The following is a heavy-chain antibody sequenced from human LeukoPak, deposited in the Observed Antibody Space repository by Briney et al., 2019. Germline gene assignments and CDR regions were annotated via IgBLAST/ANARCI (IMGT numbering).Heavy chain of an antibody. CDR2: MSSSSSNI. Sequence: GGSLRLSCAASGFTVSSNYMSWVRQAPGKGLEWVSSMSSSSSNIYYADSVKGRFTISRDNAKRSLYLQLNSLRAEDTAVYYCARVMGAAAFDIWGQGTMVTVS. D-gene: IGHD3-16*01. J-gene: IGHJ3*02. V-gene: IGHV3-21*01. CDR1: GFTVSSNY. CDR3: ARVMGAAAFDI.